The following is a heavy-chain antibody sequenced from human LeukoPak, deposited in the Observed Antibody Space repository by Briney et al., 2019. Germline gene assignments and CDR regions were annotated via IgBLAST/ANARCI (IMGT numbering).Heavy chain of an antibody. CDR1: GFTVSSNY. V-gene: IGHV3-53*01. D-gene: IGHD2-8*01. CDR2: IYSGGST. J-gene: IGHJ6*03. CDR3: AKGCGGYCTNGVRYMDV. Sequence: GGSLRLSCAASGFTVSSNYVNWVRQAPGKGLEWVSVIYSGGSTYYADSVKGRFTISRDNSKNTLYLQMNSLRAEDTAVYYCAKGCGGYCTNGVRYMDVWGRGTTVTVSS.